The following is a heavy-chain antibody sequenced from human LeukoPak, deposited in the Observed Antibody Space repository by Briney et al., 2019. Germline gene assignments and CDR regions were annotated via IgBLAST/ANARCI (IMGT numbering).Heavy chain of an antibody. D-gene: IGHD6-13*01. CDR1: GFTFSSYW. V-gene: IGHV3-74*01. J-gene: IGHJ5*02. CDR2: INNDGSST. Sequence: PGGSLRLSCEASGFTFSSYWMHWVRQAPGKGLVWVSRINNDGSSTSYADSVKGRFTISRDNAKNTLYLQMNSLRAEDTAVYYCARPTKEGSSWYWWFDPWGQGTLVTVSS. CDR3: ARPTKEGSSWYWWFDP.